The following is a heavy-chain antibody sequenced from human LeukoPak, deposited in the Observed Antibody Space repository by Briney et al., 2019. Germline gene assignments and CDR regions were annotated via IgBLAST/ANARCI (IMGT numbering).Heavy chain of an antibody. D-gene: IGHD1-26*01. CDR3: ARSYSGSYFGRYYHMDV. CDR2: IYYSGST. CDR1: GGSISSYY. V-gene: IGHV4-59*01. J-gene: IGHJ6*03. Sequence: SETLSLTCTVSGGSISSYYWSWIRQPPGKGLEWIGYIYYSGSTNYNPSLKSRVTISVDTSKNQFSLKLSSVTAADTAVYYCARSYSGSYFGRYYHMDVWGKGTTVTVSS.